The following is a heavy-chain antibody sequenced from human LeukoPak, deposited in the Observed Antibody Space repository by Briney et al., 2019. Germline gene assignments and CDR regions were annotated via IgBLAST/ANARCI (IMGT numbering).Heavy chain of an antibody. Sequence: SETLSLTCTVSGGSISSSSYYWGWIRQPPGKGLEWIGSIYYSGSTYYNPSLKSRVTISVDTSKNQFSLKLSSVTAADTAVYYCARVTLMLLRSRVAGWFDPWGQGTLVTVSS. CDR1: GGSISSSSYY. J-gene: IGHJ5*02. CDR3: ARVTLMLLRSRVAGWFDP. D-gene: IGHD3-22*01. V-gene: IGHV4-39*07. CDR2: IYYSGST.